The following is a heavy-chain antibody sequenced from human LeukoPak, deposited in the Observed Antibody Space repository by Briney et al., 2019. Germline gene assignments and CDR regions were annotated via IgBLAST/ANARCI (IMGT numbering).Heavy chain of an antibody. J-gene: IGHJ5*02. CDR1: GFTFSSNA. D-gene: IGHD6-13*01. CDR3: AKRPRIAAAGNGDWFDP. CDR2: ISGTGGST. V-gene: IGHV3-23*01. Sequence: GGSLRLSCAASGFTFSSNAMCWVRQAPGKGLEWVSAISGTGGSTYYADSVKGRFTISRDNSKNTLYLQMNSLRAEDTAVYYCAKRPRIAAAGNGDWFDPWGQGTLVTVSS.